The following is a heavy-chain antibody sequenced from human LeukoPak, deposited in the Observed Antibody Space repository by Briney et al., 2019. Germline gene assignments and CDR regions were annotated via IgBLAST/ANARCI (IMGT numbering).Heavy chain of an antibody. D-gene: IGHD6-19*01. Sequence: SETLSLTCTVSGGSISSGSYYWSWIRQPAGKGLEWIGRIYTSGSTNYNPSLKSRVTISVDTSKNQFSLKLSSVTAADTAVYYCARGVMAVAGRYYFDYWGQGTLVTVSS. CDR1: GGSISSGSYY. J-gene: IGHJ4*02. V-gene: IGHV4-61*02. CDR3: ARGVMAVAGRYYFDY. CDR2: IYTSGST.